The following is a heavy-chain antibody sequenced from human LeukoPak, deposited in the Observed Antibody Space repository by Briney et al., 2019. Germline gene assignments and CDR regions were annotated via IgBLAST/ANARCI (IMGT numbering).Heavy chain of an antibody. V-gene: IGHV3-74*03. J-gene: IGHJ4*02. CDR2: INSDGRNI. CDR3: EREGRVSGYDFDC. D-gene: IGHD5-12*01. Sequence: ASLLLSFASSCIIISCYWMQLVHAAARHRLVLASHINSDGRNITYADCVKGRFTISRDNAKNALYLQMNSLRVENTAVYYLEREGRVSGYDFDCWGQGTLVTDSS. CDR1: CIIISCYW.